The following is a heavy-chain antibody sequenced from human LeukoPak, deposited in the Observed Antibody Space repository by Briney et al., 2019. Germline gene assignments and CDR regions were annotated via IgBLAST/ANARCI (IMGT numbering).Heavy chain of an antibody. CDR3: TTSLTSGAYIDY. Sequence: GGSLRLSCAASGLTFTNAWMTWVRQAPGKGLEWVGRIKSKTDGGTTDYAAPVKGRFTISRDDSKNALYLQMSSLKIEDTAVYYCTTSLTSGAYIDYWGQGTLVTVSS. CDR1: GLTFTNAW. V-gene: IGHV3-15*01. D-gene: IGHD2-15*01. J-gene: IGHJ4*02. CDR2: IKSKTDGGTT.